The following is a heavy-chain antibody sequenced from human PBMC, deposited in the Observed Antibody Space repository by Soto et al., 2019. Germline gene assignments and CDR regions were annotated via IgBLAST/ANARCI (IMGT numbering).Heavy chain of an antibody. V-gene: IGHV3-7*01. D-gene: IGHD2-15*01. CDR1: GFTFSSYY. J-gene: IGHJ4*02. CDR3: ARDRGYCRGGTCYTVLDY. Sequence: EVQLVESGGGLAQPGGSLRLSCAASGFTFSSYYMNWVRQAPGQGPEWVATIKHDGSETNYVDSVKGRFTISRDNAKSSLHLQMNRLRAEDTAVYYCARDRGYCRGGTCYTVLDYWGEGTLVTVTS. CDR2: IKHDGSET.